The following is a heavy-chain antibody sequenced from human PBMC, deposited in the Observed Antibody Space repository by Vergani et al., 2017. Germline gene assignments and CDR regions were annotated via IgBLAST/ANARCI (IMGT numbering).Heavy chain of an antibody. D-gene: IGHD3-10*01. CDR3: ARSYTMVRGAPHGYYFYMDV. J-gene: IGHJ6*03. CDR1: GYSFTSYW. Sequence: EVQLVQSGAEVKKPGESLKISCKGSGYSFTSYWIGWVRQMTGKGVEGMGIIYPGDSDTRDSPSFQGQVTISADKSISTAYLQWSSLKASDTARYYCARSYTMVRGAPHGYYFYMDVWGKGTTVTVSS. V-gene: IGHV5-51*03. CDR2: IYPGDSDT.